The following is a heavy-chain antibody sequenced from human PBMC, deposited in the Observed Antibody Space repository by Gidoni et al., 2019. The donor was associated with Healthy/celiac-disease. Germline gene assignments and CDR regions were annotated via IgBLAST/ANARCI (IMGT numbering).Heavy chain of an antibody. CDR3: ARDPYPLYRLFDY. D-gene: IGHD1-26*01. CDR1: GYTVTSYG. Sequence: QVQLVQSGAEVKKPWASVQVSCKASGYTVTSYGISWVRQAPGQRLEWMGWIRAYNGNTNCAQKLQGRVTMTTDTSTSTAYMELRSLRSVDTAVYYCARDPYPLYRLFDYWGQGTLVTVSS. J-gene: IGHJ4*02. CDR2: IRAYNGNT. V-gene: IGHV1-18*01.